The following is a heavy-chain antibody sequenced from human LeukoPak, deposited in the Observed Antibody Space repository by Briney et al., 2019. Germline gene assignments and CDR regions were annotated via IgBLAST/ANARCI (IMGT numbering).Heavy chain of an antibody. CDR2: IGTAGDT. Sequence: GGSLRLSCATSGFTFSNHVMHWVRQATGKGLEWVSAIGTAGDTFYPGSVKGRFTISRENAKNSLSLQMNSLRAEDTAVYYCAGVSVGYWGQGTLVTVSS. CDR3: AGVSVGY. D-gene: IGHD1-26*01. CDR1: GFTFSNHV. J-gene: IGHJ4*02. V-gene: IGHV3-13*01.